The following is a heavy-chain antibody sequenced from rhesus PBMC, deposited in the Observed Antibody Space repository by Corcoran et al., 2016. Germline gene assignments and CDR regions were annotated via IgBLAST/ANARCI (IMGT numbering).Heavy chain of an antibody. V-gene: IGHV3S25*01. CDR1: GFTFSSYW. CDR2: INSGGGST. CDR3: AKGYSNYVGLGGLDS. Sequence: EVQLVESGGCLAKPGGSLRLSCAASGFTFSSYWMNWVRQAPGKGLEWVSAINSGGGSTYYADSVKGRFTISRDNSKNTLSLQMNSLRAEDTAVYYCAKGYSNYVGLGGLDSWGQGVVVTVSS. J-gene: IGHJ6*01. D-gene: IGHD4-23*01.